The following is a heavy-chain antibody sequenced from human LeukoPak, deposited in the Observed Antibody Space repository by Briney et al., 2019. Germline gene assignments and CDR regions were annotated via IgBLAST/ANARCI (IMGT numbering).Heavy chain of an antibody. D-gene: IGHD2-15*01. CDR2: INHSGST. CDR1: GGSFSGYY. V-gene: IGHV4-34*01. Sequence: TSETLSLTCAVYGGSFSGYYWSWIRQPPGKGLEWSGEINHSGSTNYNPSLKSRVTISVDTSKNQFSLKLSSVTAADTAVYYCARGLDCSGGSCYSDFDYWGQGTLVTVSS. CDR3: ARGLDCSGGSCYSDFDY. J-gene: IGHJ4*02.